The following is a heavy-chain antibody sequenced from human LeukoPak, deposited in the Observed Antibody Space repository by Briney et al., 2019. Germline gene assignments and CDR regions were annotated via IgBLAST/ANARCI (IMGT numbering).Heavy chain of an antibody. Sequence: GRSLRLSCAASGFTFNRCGMHWVRQAPGKGLEWVAVIVYDGSHQYYTDSVKGRFTISRDDSKNTVFLQMDSLRAEDTGVYYCVKGSGTNDYGMDTWGQGTTVTVPS. CDR2: IVYDGSHQ. CDR1: GFTFNRCG. CDR3: VKGSGTNDYGMDT. J-gene: IGHJ6*02. D-gene: IGHD3-10*01. V-gene: IGHV3-30*18.